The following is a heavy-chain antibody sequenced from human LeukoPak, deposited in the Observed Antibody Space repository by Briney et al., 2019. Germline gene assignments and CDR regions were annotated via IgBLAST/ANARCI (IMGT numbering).Heavy chain of an antibody. D-gene: IGHD2-2*01. V-gene: IGHV3-74*01. J-gene: IGHJ5*02. CDR2: INSDGRTT. CDR3: ARDLGSCSSTSCQTNWFDP. CDR1: GFTFNTYW. Sequence: GGSRGLPCAASGFTFNTYWMHWVRQAPGKGLVWVSRINSDGRTTGCADSVKGRFTISRDNAKNTLYLQMNSLRAEDTAVYYCARDLGSCSSTSCQTNWFDPWGQGTLVAVSS.